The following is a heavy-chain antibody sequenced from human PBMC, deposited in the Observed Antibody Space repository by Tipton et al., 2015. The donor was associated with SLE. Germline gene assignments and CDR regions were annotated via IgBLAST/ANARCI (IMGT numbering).Heavy chain of an antibody. V-gene: IGHV4-39*07. D-gene: IGHD2-2*01. CDR1: GDSMTNSNFY. J-gene: IGHJ4*02. CDR3: ARPPLSYCASTSCFDV. CDR2: MSYTGAS. Sequence: TLSLTCTVSGDSMTNSNFYWGWIRQPPGKGLGWIGSMSYTGASDYNASLKRRVTISLDTSKNQFSLNLRSVTAADTAVYYCARPPLSYCASTSCFDVWGQGTLVTVSS.